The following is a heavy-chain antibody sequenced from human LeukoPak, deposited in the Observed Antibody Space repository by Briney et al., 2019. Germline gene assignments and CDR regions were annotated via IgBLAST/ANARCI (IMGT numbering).Heavy chain of an antibody. Sequence: ASVKVSCKASGYTFTSYAMNWVRQAPGQGLEWMGWINTNTGNPTYAQGFTGRFVFSLDTSVSTAYLQISSLKAEDTAVHYCAREQALYNWNLGAFDIWGQGTMVTVSS. J-gene: IGHJ3*02. V-gene: IGHV7-4-1*02. CDR2: INTNTGNP. D-gene: IGHD1-20*01. CDR1: GYTFTSYA. CDR3: AREQALYNWNLGAFDI.